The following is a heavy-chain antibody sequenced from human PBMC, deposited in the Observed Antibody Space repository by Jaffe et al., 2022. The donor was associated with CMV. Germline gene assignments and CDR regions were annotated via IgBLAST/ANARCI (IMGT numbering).Heavy chain of an antibody. Sequence: QVQLVQSGAEVKKPGASVKVSCKASGYTFTSYHIHWVRQTPRQGLEWMGTINPTGGRTSFAHKFQGRVTLTSDTSTSTVYMELSSLTSEDTAVYYCARRMWGRLGNSYGPGDYWGQGTLVTVSS. D-gene: IGHD5-18*01. CDR3: ARRMWGRLGNSYGPGDY. V-gene: IGHV1-46*01. CDR2: INPTGGRT. J-gene: IGHJ4*02. CDR1: GYTFTSYH.